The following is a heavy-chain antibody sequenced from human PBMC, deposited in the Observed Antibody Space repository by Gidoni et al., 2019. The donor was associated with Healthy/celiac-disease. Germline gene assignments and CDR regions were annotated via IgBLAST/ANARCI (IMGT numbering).Heavy chain of an antibody. CDR1: RFTFSSLA. D-gene: IGHD6-13*01. J-gene: IGHJ6*02. CDR2: ISYDGSNK. V-gene: IGHV3-30-3*01. CDR3: ARDLYSSSWYGYYGMDV. Sequence: QVQLVESGGGVVQPGRSLRLSCPASRFTFSSLAMHWVRQAPGKGLEWVAVISYDGSNKYYADSVKGRFTISRDNSKNTLYLQMNSLRAEDTAVYYCARDLYSSSWYGYYGMDVWGQGTTVTVSS.